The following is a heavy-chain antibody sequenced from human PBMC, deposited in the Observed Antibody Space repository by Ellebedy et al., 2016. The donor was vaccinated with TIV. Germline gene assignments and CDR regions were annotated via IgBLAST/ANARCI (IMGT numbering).Heavy chain of an antibody. CDR3: ATLGWLSGWFDS. Sequence: GESLKISCAASGFTFSDYYMSWVRQAPGKGLEWVSYIDSTNTYTKYADSGKGRFTISRDNAKNSVYLQMNSLRAEDTAVYSCATLGWLSGWFDSWGQGTLVTVSS. D-gene: IGHD3-3*01. CDR2: IDSTNTYT. J-gene: IGHJ5*01. V-gene: IGHV3-11*06. CDR1: GFTFSDYY.